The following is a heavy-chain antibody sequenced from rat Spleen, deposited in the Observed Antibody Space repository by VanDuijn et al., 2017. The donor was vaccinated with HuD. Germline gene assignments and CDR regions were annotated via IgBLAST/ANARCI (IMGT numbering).Heavy chain of an antibody. CDR3: GREVPPLDH. D-gene: IGHD3-1*01. V-gene: IGHV4-2*01. CDR2: INKDSNII. Sequence: EVHLVESGGGLVQPGRSMKLSCAASGFNFDDYWMGWVRQAPGKGPEWIGEINKDSNIISYNPSFKDKFTISRDNAQNTLYLQMNKLGSEDTAIYYCGREVPPLDHWGQGVMVTVSS. CDR1: GFNFDDYW. J-gene: IGHJ2*01.